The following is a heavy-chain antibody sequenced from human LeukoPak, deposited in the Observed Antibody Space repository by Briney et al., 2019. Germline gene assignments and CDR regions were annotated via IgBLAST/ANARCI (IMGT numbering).Heavy chain of an antibody. V-gene: IGHV5-10-1*01. CDR3: ARHCFYGSSSCFDA. CDR2: IDPSDSYT. J-gene: IGHJ5*02. Sequence: GESLKISCKGSGYSFTSYWVSWVRQMPGEGVEWMGRIDPSDSYTNYSPSFQGHVTISADKSISTAYLQWSSLKASDNAMYYCARHCFYGSSSCFDAWGQGTLVTVSS. D-gene: IGHD3-16*01. CDR1: GYSFTSYW.